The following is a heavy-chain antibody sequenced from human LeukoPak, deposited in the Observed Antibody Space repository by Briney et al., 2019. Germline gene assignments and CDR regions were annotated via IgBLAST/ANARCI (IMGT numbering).Heavy chain of an antibody. J-gene: IGHJ4*02. CDR1: GFTFSSYW. Sequence: QPGGSLRLSCAASGFTFSSYWMSWVRQAPGKGLEWVANIKQDGSEKYYVDSVKGRFTISRDNAKNSLYLQMNSQRAEDTAVYYCARDRAGDRLGYFDYWGQGTLVTVSS. D-gene: IGHD7-27*01. CDR3: ARDRAGDRLGYFDY. CDR2: IKQDGSEK. V-gene: IGHV3-7*01.